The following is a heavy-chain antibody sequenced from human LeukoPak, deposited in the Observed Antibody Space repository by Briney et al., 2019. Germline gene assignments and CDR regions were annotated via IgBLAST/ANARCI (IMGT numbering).Heavy chain of an antibody. J-gene: IGHJ3*02. CDR1: GFTFSSSG. Sequence: GGSLRLSCAASGFTFSSSGMYWVRQAPGKGLEWVAVIWYDGSNKYYADSVKGRFTISRDNSKNTLYLQMNSLRTEDTAVYYCARPETQYSSGLDGFDIWGQGTMVTVSS. CDR2: IWYDGSNK. CDR3: ARPETQYSSGLDGFDI. V-gene: IGHV3-33*01. D-gene: IGHD6-19*01.